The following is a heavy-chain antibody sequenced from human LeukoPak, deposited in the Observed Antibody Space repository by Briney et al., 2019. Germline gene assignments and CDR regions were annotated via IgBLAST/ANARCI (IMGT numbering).Heavy chain of an antibody. CDR1: GFTFSSNS. CDR2: ISRSSNTI. V-gene: IGHV3-48*01. D-gene: IGHD2-2*01. Sequence: GGSLRLSCAASGFTFSSNSMNWVRQAPGKGLERVSYISRSSNTIYYADSVKGRFTLSRDNAKNSLYLQMNSLRVEDTAVYYCALAGPAAPFDYWGQGTLVTVSS. CDR3: ALAGPAAPFDY. J-gene: IGHJ4*02.